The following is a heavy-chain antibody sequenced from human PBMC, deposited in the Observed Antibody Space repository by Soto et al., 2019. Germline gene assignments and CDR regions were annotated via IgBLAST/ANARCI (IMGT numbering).Heavy chain of an antibody. CDR2: ISYDGSNK. Sequence: QVQLVESGGGVVQPGRSLRLSCAASGFTFSSYAMHWVRQAPGKGLEWVAVISYDGSNKYYADSVKGRFTISRDNSKNTRDLQMNSLRAEDTAVYYCARSNLRSGIAAAGTRGWFDPWGQGTLVTVSS. CDR3: ARSNLRSGIAAAGTRGWFDP. D-gene: IGHD6-13*01. CDR1: GFTFSSYA. J-gene: IGHJ5*02. V-gene: IGHV3-30-3*01.